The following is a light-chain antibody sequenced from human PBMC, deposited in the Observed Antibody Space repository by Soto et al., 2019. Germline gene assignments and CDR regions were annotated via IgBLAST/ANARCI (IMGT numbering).Light chain of an antibody. CDR1: QSVGNY. CDR3: QQRSAWWT. J-gene: IGKJ1*01. V-gene: IGKV3-11*01. Sequence: EIVLTQSPATLSLSPGERATLSCRASQSVGNYLVWYQQKPGQAPRLLIYDASNRATGIPARFSGSGSGTDFALTISRVEPDDFAFYYCQQRSAWWTCGPGTKLEIK. CDR2: DAS.